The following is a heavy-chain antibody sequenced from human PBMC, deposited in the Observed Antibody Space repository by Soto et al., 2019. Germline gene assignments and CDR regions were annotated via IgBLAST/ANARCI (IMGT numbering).Heavy chain of an antibody. J-gene: IGHJ6*02. CDR3: AHINIHDNSVPHYYYYYAMDV. CDR2: IYGSDDE. V-gene: IGHV2-5*01. CDR1: GFSLTTGGVG. Sequence: GSGPTLVNPTQTLTLTCTFSGFSLTTGGVGVGWIRQPPGKALEWLALIYGSDDERYSPSLKSRLTITKDTSKNQVVLTVTNMDSVDAATYYCAHINIHDNSVPHYYYYYAMDVWGQGTAVTVSS. D-gene: IGHD1-1*01.